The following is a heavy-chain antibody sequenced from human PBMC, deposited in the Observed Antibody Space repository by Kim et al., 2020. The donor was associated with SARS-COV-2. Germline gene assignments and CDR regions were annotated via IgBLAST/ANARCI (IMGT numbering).Heavy chain of an antibody. CDR3: VRSSRKSAVTRYWFDP. D-gene: IGHD4-17*01. Sequence: SETLSLTCTVSGASITTFSWAWIRQSAGKGLEWIGHIYATGTTTHNPSLTCRLTISRDTSKNQFSRKLTSVTAADTAIYYCVRSSRKSAVTRYWFDPCG. V-gene: IGHV4-4*07. J-gene: IGHJ5*02. CDR2: IYATGTT. CDR1: GASITTFS.